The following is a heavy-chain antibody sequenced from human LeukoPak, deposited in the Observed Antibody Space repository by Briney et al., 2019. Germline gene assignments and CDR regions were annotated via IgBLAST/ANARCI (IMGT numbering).Heavy chain of an antibody. D-gene: IGHD3-10*01. J-gene: IGHJ4*02. V-gene: IGHV3-48*03. CDR3: ARDRLRITMIRGSFDY. CDR2: ISSGGSTI. Sequence: GGSLRLSCAASRFTFSNYAMSWVRQAPGKGLEWASYISSGGSTIFYSDSVKGRFTMSRDNARNSLYLQMNSLRAEDTAVYYCARDRLRITMIRGSFDYWGQGTLVTVSS. CDR1: RFTFSNYA.